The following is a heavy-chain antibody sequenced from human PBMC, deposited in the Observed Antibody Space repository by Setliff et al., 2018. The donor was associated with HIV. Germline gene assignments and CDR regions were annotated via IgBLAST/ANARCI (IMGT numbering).Heavy chain of an antibody. V-gene: IGHV4-39*01. CDR1: GGSISSSGYS. Sequence: SETLSLTCTVSGGSISSSGYSWGWIRQPPGKGLEWIGSIYSGGSTYYNPSLRSRVTISVDTSKNQFSLKLSSVTAADTAVYYCARLCIAAAGTRSIPWYFDLWGRGTLVTVSS. D-gene: IGHD6-13*01. CDR3: ARLCIAAAGTRSIPWYFDL. CDR2: IYSGGST. J-gene: IGHJ2*01.